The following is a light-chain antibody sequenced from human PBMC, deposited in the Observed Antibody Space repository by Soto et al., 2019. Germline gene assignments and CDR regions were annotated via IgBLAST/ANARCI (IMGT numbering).Light chain of an antibody. CDR1: NIATKR. CDR2: DNS. Sequence: SYELTQPPSVSVVPGQTATITCGGNNIATKRVHWYQQRPGQAPVLVVYDNSDRPSGFPERFSGSNSGSTATLTVSRVEAGDEADYYCQVWDTMTDHPVFGGGTQLTVL. V-gene: IGLV3-21*02. CDR3: QVWDTMTDHPV. J-gene: IGLJ7*01.